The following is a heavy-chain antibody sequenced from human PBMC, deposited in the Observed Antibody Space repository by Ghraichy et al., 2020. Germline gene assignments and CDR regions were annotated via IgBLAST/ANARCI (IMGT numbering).Heavy chain of an antibody. J-gene: IGHJ4*02. V-gene: IGHV3-30-3*01. CDR1: GFTFSSYA. D-gene: IGHD5-18*01. Sequence: GGSLRLSCAASGFTFSSYAMHWVRQAPGKGLEWVAVISYDGSNKYYADSVKGRFTISRDNSKNTLYLQMNSLRAEDTAVYYCARDALGYSYGTHDYWGQGTLVTVSS. CDR2: ISYDGSNK. CDR3: ARDALGYSYGTHDY.